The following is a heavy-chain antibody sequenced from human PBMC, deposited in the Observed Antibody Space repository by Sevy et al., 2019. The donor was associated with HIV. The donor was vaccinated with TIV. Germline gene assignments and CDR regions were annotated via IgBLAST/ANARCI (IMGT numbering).Heavy chain of an antibody. D-gene: IGHD3-16*02. V-gene: IGHV3-23*01. CDR2: ISGSGGST. CDR3: AKDVGPTYYDYIWGSYRQPGFDY. CDR1: GFTFSSYA. J-gene: IGHJ4*02. Sequence: GESLKISCAASGFTFSSYAMSWVRQAPGKGLEWVSAISGSGGSTYYADSVKGRFTISRDNSKNTLYLQMNSLGAEDTAVYYCAKDVGPTYYDYIWGSYRQPGFDYWGQGTLVTVSS.